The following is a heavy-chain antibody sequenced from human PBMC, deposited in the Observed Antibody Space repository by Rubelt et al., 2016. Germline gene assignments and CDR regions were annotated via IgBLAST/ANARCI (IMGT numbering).Heavy chain of an antibody. J-gene: IGHJ4*02. CDR2: VYYTDTT. CDR3: VKMIVGATGD. V-gene: IGHV4-39*07. Sequence: QLQLQASGPGLVKPSETLSLTCTVSGGSIRSSSFYWGWIRPSPGKGLEWIGTVYYTDTTYYHPSLQSRATITIDTSNNQCSLRLRSVTAADTALYYCVKMIVGATGDWGQGTQVTVSS. D-gene: IGHD1-26*01. CDR1: GGSIRSSSFY.